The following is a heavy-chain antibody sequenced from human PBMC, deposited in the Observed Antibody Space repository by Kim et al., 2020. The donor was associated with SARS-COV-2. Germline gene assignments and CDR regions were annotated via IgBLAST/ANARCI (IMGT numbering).Heavy chain of an antibody. D-gene: IGHD1-7*01. Sequence: EYASAVKSRININTDTSKNQFFLQLNSVTPDDTAVYYCARGGSGTTGFDYWGQGTLVTVSS. J-gene: IGHJ4*02. V-gene: IGHV6-1*01. CDR3: ARGGSGTTGFDY.